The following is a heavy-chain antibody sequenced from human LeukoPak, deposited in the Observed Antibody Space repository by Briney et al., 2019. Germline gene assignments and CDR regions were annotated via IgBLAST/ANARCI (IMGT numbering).Heavy chain of an antibody. D-gene: IGHD4-11*01. CDR3: AQVLTEAPNWFDP. V-gene: IGHV3-23*01. CDR2: ISGSGSTT. J-gene: IGHJ5*02. Sequence: GGSLRLSCTASGFTFSTYAMSWVRQAPGKVLDWVSAISGSGSTTFYGDSVKGRFTISRNNSKNTLYLQMNSLRAEDTAVYYCAQVLTEAPNWFDPWGQGTLVTVS. CDR1: GFTFSTYA.